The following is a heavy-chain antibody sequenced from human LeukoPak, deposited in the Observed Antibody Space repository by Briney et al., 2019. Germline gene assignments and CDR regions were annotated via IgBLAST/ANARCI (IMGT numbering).Heavy chain of an antibody. CDR1: GGSISSNSYY. CDR2: IYYSGST. Sequence: KPSETLSLTCAVSGGSISSNSYYWGWIRQPPGKGLEWIGSIYYSGSTYYNPSLKSRVTISVDTSKNQFSLKLASLTAADTAVYYCARRPIVGSTGFYFDPWGPGTLVTVSS. V-gene: IGHV4-39*01. J-gene: IGHJ5*02. D-gene: IGHD1-26*01. CDR3: ARRPIVGSTGFYFDP.